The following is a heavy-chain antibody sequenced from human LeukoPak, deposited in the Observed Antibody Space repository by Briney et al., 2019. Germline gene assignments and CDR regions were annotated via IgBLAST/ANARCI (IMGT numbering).Heavy chain of an antibody. CDR2: IMQDGSEK. CDR1: GFTFSTYW. J-gene: IGHJ3*02. V-gene: IGHV3-7*03. D-gene: IGHD6-13*01. CDR3: AREVYSSSRPADAFDI. Sequence: GGSLRLSCLGSGFTFSTYWMSWVRQAPGKGLEWVANIMQDGSEKNYVDSVKGRFTISRDNARNSLYLQMSSLGAEDTAVYYCAREVYSSSRPADAFDIWGRGTVVTVSS.